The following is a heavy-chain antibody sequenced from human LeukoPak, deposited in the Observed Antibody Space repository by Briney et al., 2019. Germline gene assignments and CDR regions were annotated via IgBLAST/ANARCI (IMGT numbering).Heavy chain of an antibody. V-gene: IGHV3-53*01. CDR1: GLTFSNSY. CDR2: IYPSGNI. J-gene: IGHJ4*02. CDR3: ARTFVSGDGYKVGYFDY. D-gene: IGHD5-24*01. Sequence: GGSLRLSCAASGLTFSNSYMSWVRQAPGTGLEWVSLIYPSGNIYYADSVKGRFTISRDNSKNSLFLQMNSVRAEDTAIYYCARTFVSGDGYKVGYFDYWGQGTLVTVSS.